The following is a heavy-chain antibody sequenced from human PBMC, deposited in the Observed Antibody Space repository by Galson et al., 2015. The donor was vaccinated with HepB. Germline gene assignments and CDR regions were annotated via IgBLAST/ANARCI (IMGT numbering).Heavy chain of an antibody. V-gene: IGHV3-21*01. CDR1: GFTFSSYS. D-gene: IGHD3-10*01. CDR2: ISSSSSYI. J-gene: IGHJ6*02. Sequence: SLRLSCAASGFTFSSYSMNWVRQAPGKGLEWVSSISSSSSYIYYADSVKGRFTISRDNAKNSLYLQMNSLRAEDTAVYYCARDTTWFGVGSGSYYSGYYYYGMDVWGQGTTVTVSS. CDR3: ARDTTWFGVGSGSYYSGYYYYGMDV.